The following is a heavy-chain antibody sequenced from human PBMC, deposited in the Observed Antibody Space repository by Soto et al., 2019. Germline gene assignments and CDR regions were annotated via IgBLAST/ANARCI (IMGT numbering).Heavy chain of an antibody. CDR1: GGSISSSSYY. CDR2: IYYSGST. Sequence: PPEKLSLTYTVSGGSISSSSYYWGWIRQPPGKGLEWIGSIYYSGSTYYNPSLKSRVTISVDTSKNQFSLKLSSVTAADTAVYYCATDYHSLLDAGWLQFPYYFALDVLCQ. J-gene: IGHJ6*02. CDR3: ATDYHSLLDAGWLQFPYYFALDV. V-gene: IGHV4-39*01. D-gene: IGHD5-12*01.